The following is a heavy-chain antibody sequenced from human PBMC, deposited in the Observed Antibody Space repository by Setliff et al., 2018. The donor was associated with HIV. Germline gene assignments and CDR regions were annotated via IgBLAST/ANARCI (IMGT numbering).Heavy chain of an antibody. D-gene: IGHD6-19*01. CDR1: GGSIGSYH. CDR2: IRHSGYT. V-gene: IGHV4-59*01. J-gene: IGHJ6*03. Sequence: PSETLSLTCNVSGGSIGSYHWAWIRQTPGKGLEYIGNIRHSGYTNYNPSLKSRLNMSVDTSNYQISLKLTAVTAADTAVYYCAREFSERSPNPDPYYYYMDVGGKGTTVTVSS. CDR3: AREFSERSPNPDPYYYYMDV.